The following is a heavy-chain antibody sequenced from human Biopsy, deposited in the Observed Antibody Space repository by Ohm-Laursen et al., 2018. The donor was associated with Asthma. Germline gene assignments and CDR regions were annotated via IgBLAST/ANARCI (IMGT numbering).Heavy chain of an antibody. CDR2: ISWNSGTI. J-gene: IGHJ1*01. D-gene: IGHD3-3*02. CDR3: ARTFHFWSPYHAEHYQL. V-gene: IGHV3-21*06. Sequence: SLRLSCAASGFTFSSFGMHWVRQAPGKGLEWVSGISWNSGTIGYADSLKGRFTISRDNAKNSLYLQMNSLRAEDTAVYYCARTFHFWSPYHAEHYQLWGQGTLVTVSS. CDR1: GFTFSSFG.